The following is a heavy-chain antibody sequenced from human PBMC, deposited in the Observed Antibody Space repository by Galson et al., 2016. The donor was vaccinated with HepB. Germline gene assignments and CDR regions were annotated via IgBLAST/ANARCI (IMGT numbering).Heavy chain of an antibody. CDR2: IYWDDDE. D-gene: IGHD6-6*01. V-gene: IGHV2-5*02. J-gene: IGHJ5*02. CDR1: GFSLITDEVG. Sequence: PALVKPTQTLTLTCTFSGFSLITDEVGVGWVRQPPGKALEWLALIYWDDDERYNPSVKSRLTITKDTSKNQVVLTMMYMDPEDTATYYCVHRPGRIAARWFDPWGQGTLVTVSS. CDR3: VHRPGRIAARWFDP.